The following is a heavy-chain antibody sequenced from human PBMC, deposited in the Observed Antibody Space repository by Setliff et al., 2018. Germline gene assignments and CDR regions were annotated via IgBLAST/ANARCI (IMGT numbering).Heavy chain of an antibody. Sequence: GESLKISCKGSGYTFTNYWIGRVRQMPGKGLEWMGIIYPGDSDTRYSPSFQGRVTISADKSISIAYLQWSSLKASDTAMYYCARQAISGSDAFDIWGQGTLVTVSS. CDR2: IYPGDSDT. CDR1: GYTFTNYW. CDR3: ARQAISGSDAFDI. J-gene: IGHJ3*02. D-gene: IGHD3-3*01. V-gene: IGHV5-51*01.